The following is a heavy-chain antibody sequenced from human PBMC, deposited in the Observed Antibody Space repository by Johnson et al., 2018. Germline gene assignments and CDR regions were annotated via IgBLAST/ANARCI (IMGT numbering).Heavy chain of an antibody. V-gene: IGHV3-33*01. J-gene: IGHJ1*01. D-gene: IGHD5-24*01. CDR1: GFTFSSYG. Sequence: VQLVESGGGVVQPGRSLRLSCAASGFTFSSYGMHWVRQAPGKGLEWVAVIWYDGSNKYYADSVKGRFTISRDNSKNTLYLQMNSLRAEDTAVYYWARNQNATTRRDGYNYPYFQHWGQGTLVTVSS. CDR3: ARNQNATTRRDGYNYPYFQH. CDR2: IWYDGSNK.